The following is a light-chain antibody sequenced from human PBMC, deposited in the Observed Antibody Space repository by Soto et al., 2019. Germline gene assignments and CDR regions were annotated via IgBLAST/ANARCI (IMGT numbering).Light chain of an antibody. Sequence: QSVLTQPASVSGSPGQSITISCTGTSSDVGGYNYVSWYQHHPGKAPKLMIYEVNNRPSGVSNRFSGSKSGNTASLTISGLQAEDEADYYGSSFTSTSTSVFGRGTKLTVL. CDR3: SSFTSTSTSV. CDR2: EVN. V-gene: IGLV2-14*01. J-gene: IGLJ1*01. CDR1: SSDVGGYNY.